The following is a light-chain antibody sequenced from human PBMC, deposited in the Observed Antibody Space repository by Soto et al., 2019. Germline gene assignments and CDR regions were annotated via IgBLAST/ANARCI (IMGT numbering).Light chain of an antibody. CDR3: SSYAGSNNIV. J-gene: IGLJ1*01. V-gene: IGLV2-8*01. CDR2: EVT. CDR1: SSDVGGYNF. Sequence: QSVLTQPPSASGSPGRSVTSSCTGASSDVGGYNFVSWYQQHPGKAPKLLIYEVTKRPSGVPDRSSGSRSGNTASLTVSGLQAEDEADYYCSSYAGSNNIVFGTGPKVTVL.